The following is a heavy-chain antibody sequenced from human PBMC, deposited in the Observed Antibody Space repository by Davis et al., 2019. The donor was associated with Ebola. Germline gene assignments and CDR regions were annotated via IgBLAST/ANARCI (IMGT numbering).Heavy chain of an antibody. D-gene: IGHD4-11*01. CDR2: ISYHEIKK. CDR3: ASTPCYYSNCHRPERQLDY. V-gene: IGHV3-30*03. Sequence: GESLKISCAASGVTFRSNWMHWVRQAPGKGLEWVAVISYHEIKKFYADSVKGRFTISRDNSRNTLFLQMNSLRAEDTAVYYCASTPCYYSNCHRPERQLDYWGQGTLVTVSP. J-gene: IGHJ4*02. CDR1: GVTFRSNW.